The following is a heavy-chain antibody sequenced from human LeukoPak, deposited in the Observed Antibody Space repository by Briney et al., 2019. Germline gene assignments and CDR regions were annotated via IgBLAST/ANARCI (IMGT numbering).Heavy chain of an antibody. D-gene: IGHD3-10*01. CDR3: ATLQVRGVIVPFDY. CDR2: ISYDGSNK. CDR1: GFTFSSYG. Sequence: GGSLRLSCAASGFTFSSYGIHWVRQAPGKGLEWVSVISYDGSNKFYADSVKGRFTISRDNSKNTLYLQMNSLRAEDTAVYYCATLQVRGVIVPFDYWGQGTLVTVSS. J-gene: IGHJ4*02. V-gene: IGHV3-30*03.